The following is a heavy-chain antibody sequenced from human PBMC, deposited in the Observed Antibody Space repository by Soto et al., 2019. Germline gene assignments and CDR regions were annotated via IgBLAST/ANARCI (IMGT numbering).Heavy chain of an antibody. D-gene: IGHD2-15*01. CDR3: ARDYCSGRSCYPVGDAFDI. CDR2: ISSSGSTI. V-gene: IGHV3-11*01. CDR1: GFTFSDYY. J-gene: IGHJ3*02. Sequence: QVQLVESGGGLVKPGGSLRLSCAASGFTFSDYYMSWIRQAPGKGLEWVSYISSSGSTIYYADSVKGRFTISRDNAKNSLYLQMNSLRAEDTAVYYCARDYCSGRSCYPVGDAFDIWGQGTMVTVSS.